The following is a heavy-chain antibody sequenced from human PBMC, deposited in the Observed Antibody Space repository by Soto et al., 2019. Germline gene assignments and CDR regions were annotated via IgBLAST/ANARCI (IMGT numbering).Heavy chain of an antibody. Sequence: QVQLVQSGAEVKKPGSSVKVSCKASGVTFSNYAITWVRQAPGQGLDWMGGIIPIFGTPNYAQKFQGRVTITVDKSTSTAYMELSSLRSEDTAVYYCARVGGSYYGWSDYWGQGTLVTVSS. V-gene: IGHV1-69*06. CDR3: ARVGGSYYGWSDY. D-gene: IGHD1-26*01. CDR2: IIPIFGTP. J-gene: IGHJ4*02. CDR1: GVTFSNYA.